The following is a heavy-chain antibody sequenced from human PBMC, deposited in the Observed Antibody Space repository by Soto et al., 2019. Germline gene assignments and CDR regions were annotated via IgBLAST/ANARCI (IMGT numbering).Heavy chain of an antibody. V-gene: IGHV3-74*01. CDR2: INSDGSST. CDR3: ARDQPNDILTWYYYYGMDV. D-gene: IGHD3-9*01. Sequence: GGSLRLSCAASGFTFSSYWMHWVRQAPGKGLVWVSRINSDGSSTSYADSVKGRFTISRDNAKNTLYLQMNSLRAEDTAVYYCARDQPNDILTWYYYYGMDVWGQGTTVTVSS. CDR1: GFTFSSYW. J-gene: IGHJ6*02.